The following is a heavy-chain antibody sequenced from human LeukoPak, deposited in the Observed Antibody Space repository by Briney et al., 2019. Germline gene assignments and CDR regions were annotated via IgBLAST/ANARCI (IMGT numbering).Heavy chain of an antibody. Sequence: PSGGSLRLSCAASGFTFSSYAMSWVRQAPGKGLEWVSAISGSGGSTYYADSVKGRVTISRDNSKNTLYLQMNSLRAEDTAVYYCAKKIVVVVADPDFDYWGQGTLVTVSS. CDR2: ISGSGGST. J-gene: IGHJ4*02. CDR1: GFTFSSYA. CDR3: AKKIVVVVADPDFDY. V-gene: IGHV3-23*01. D-gene: IGHD2-15*01.